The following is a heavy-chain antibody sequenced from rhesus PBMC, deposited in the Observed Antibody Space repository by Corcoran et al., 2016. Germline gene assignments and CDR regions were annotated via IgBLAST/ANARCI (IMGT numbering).Heavy chain of an antibody. J-gene: IGHJ4*01. Sequence: QVQLQESGPGLVKPSETLSLTCAVSGGSISSSNWWSWIRQPPGKGLEWIGGIYSNRESTQYTPSPKSRVTITKNTSKNQCSLKLSSVAAADAAVYYCARRHSGSWNSLHFDYWGQGVLVTVSS. CDR1: GGSISSSNW. V-gene: IGHV4-93*01. D-gene: IGHD6-25*01. CDR2: IYSNREST. CDR3: ARRHSGSWNSLHFDY.